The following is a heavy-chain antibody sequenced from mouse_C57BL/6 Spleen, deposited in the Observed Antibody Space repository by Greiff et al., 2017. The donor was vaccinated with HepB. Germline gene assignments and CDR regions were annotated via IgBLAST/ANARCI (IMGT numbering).Heavy chain of an antibody. CDR1: GYAFSSSW. CDR3: ARNNWDLYYFDY. V-gene: IGHV1-82*01. J-gene: IGHJ2*01. CDR2: IYPGDGDT. D-gene: IGHD4-1*01. Sequence: VKLVESGPELVKPGASVKISCKASGYAFSSSWMNWVKQRPGKGLEWIGRIYPGDGDTNYNGKFKGKATLTADKSSSTAFMPLSSLTSEDSAVYFCARNNWDLYYFDYWGQGTTLTVSS.